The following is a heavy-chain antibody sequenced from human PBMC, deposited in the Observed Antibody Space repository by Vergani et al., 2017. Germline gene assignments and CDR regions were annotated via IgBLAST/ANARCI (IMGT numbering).Heavy chain of an antibody. CDR2: ISYDGDRR. CDR3: ARAGGCGSTYCAPWFDP. D-gene: IGHD2-2*01. V-gene: IGHV3-30*03. Sequence: QVHLVESGGGVVQPGRSLTLSCVASGFSFRGHGMHWVRQAPGKGLEWVAMISYDGDRRDYGDFAKGRFTISRDSSKTVYLQMNSLRVEDTAMYFCARAGGCGSTYCAPWFDPWGQGTLVTVSS. J-gene: IGHJ5*02. CDR1: GFSFRGHG.